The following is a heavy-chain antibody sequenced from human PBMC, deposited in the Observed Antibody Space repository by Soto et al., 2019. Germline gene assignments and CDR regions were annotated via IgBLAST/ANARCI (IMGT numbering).Heavy chain of an antibody. J-gene: IGHJ4*02. CDR2: INHSGST. CDR3: ASRSTVTTRGGFDY. V-gene: IGHV4-34*01. CDR1: GGSFSGYY. Sequence: PSETLSLTCAVYGGSFSGYYWSWIRQPPGKGLEWIGEINHSGSTNYNPSLKSRVTISVDTSKNQFSLKLSSVTAADTAVYYCASRSTVTTRGGFDYWGQGTLVTVSS. D-gene: IGHD4-4*01.